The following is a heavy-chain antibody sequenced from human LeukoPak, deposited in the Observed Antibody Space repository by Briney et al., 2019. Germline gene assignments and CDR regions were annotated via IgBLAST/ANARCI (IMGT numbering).Heavy chain of an antibody. CDR2: INHSEST. J-gene: IGHJ4*02. D-gene: IGHD6-19*01. CDR1: GGSFSGYY. CDR3: ARGQDSSAYFSFDY. V-gene: IGHV4-34*01. Sequence: SETLSLTCAVYGGSFSGYYWNWIRQPPGKGLEWIGEINHSESTNYNPSLKSRVTISVDTSKNQFSLKVSSVTAADTAVYYCARGQDSSAYFSFDYWGQGTLVTVSS.